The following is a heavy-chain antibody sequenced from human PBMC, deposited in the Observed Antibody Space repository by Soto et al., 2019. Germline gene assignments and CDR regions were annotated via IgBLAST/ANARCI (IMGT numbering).Heavy chain of an antibody. J-gene: IGHJ4*02. V-gene: IGHV3-48*01. CDR1: GFTFSSYS. D-gene: IGHD3-10*01. CDR2: ISSSSSTI. Sequence: PGGSLRLSCAASGFTFSSYSMNWVRQAPGKGLEWVSYISSSSSTIYYADSVKGRFTISRDNAKNSLYLQMNSLRAEDTAVYYCARGPYQSSNYYGSEFDYWXQGIVVTVSS. CDR3: ARGPYQSSNYYGSEFDY.